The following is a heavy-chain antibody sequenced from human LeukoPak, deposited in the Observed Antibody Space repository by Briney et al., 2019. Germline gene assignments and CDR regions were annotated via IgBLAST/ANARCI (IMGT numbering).Heavy chain of an antibody. CDR2: IKAKSEDTTI. J-gene: IGHJ3*02. Sequence: AGTLSLSCVASGDTFSNDYMSWIRQPPGKGLEWVGRIKAKSEDTTIAYAAPVRGRFTISTDDSNNTLYLQMNSLKTADTAVYYCTTGGAATGRFDICCQGRMVTVAS. D-gene: IGHD1-1*01. CDR1: GDTFSNDY. CDR3: TTGGAATGRFDI. V-gene: IGHV3-15*01.